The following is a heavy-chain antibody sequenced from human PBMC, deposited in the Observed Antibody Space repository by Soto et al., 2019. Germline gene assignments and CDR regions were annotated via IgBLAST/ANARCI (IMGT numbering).Heavy chain of an antibody. J-gene: IGHJ4*02. Sequence: SETLSLTCTVSGGSIGSSSYYWGWIRQPPGKGLEWIGSIYYSGSSYYNPSLKSRVTISVDTSKNQFSLKLSSVTAADTAVYYCARGLVQELSTYCGGDCQPSHKYYFDYWGQGTLVTVSS. CDR1: GGSIGSSSYY. CDR2: IYYSGSS. D-gene: IGHD2-21*02. V-gene: IGHV4-39*07. CDR3: ARGLVQELSTYCGGDCQPSHKYYFDY.